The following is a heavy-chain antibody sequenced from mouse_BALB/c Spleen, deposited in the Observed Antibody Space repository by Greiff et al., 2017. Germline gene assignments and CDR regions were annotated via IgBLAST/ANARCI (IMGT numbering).Heavy chain of an antibody. D-gene: IGHD2-14*01. V-gene: IGHV5-6-2*01. J-gene: IGHJ2*01. CDR2: INSNGGST. CDR1: GFTFSSYY. CDR3: ARQRYEAFDD. Sequence: EVKLVESGGGLVKLGGSLKLSCAASGFTFSSYYMSWVRQTPEKRLELVAAINSNGGSTYYPDTVKGRFTISRDNAKNTLYLQMSSLKSEDTALYYCARQRYEAFDDWGQGTTLTVSS.